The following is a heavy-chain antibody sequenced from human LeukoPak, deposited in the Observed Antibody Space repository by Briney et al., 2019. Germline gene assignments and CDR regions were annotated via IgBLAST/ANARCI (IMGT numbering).Heavy chain of an antibody. Sequence: PSETLSLTCAVSGGSISSSNWWSWVRQPPGKGLEWIGEIYHSGSTNYNPSLKSRVTISVDKSKNQFSLKLSSVTAADTAVYYCARVAHFYCGGGSCYSVDYWGQGTLVTVSS. D-gene: IGHD2-15*01. CDR3: ARVAHFYCGGGSCYSVDY. V-gene: IGHV4-4*02. J-gene: IGHJ4*02. CDR1: GGSISSSNW. CDR2: IYHSGST.